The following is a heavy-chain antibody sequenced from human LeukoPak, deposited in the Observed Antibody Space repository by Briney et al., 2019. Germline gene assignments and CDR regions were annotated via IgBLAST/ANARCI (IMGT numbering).Heavy chain of an antibody. V-gene: IGHV4-30-2*01. D-gene: IGHD2-2*01. CDR1: GGSISSGGYY. J-gene: IGHJ4*02. CDR3: ARLSDVVVPAASVDY. CDR2: IYHSGST. Sequence: SETLSLTCTVSGGSISSGGYYWSWIRQPPGKGLEWIGYIYHSGSTYYNPSLKGRVTISVDRSKNQFSLKLSSVTAADTAVYYCARLSDVVVPAASVDYWGQGTLVTVSS.